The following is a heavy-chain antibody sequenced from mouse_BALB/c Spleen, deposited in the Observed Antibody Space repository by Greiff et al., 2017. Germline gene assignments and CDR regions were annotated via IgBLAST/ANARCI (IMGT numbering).Heavy chain of an antibody. CDR1: GYSFTSYW. D-gene: IGHD2-1*01. CDR2: IYPGNSDT. CDR3: TRNGNYPYYYAMDY. V-gene: IGHV1-5*01. Sequence: EVQLQQSGTVLARPGASVKMSCKASGYSFTSYWMHWVKQRPGQGLEWIGAIYPGNSDTSYNQKFKGKAKMTAVTSASTAYMELSSLTNEDSAVYYCTRNGNYPYYYAMDYWGQGTSVTVSS. J-gene: IGHJ4*01.